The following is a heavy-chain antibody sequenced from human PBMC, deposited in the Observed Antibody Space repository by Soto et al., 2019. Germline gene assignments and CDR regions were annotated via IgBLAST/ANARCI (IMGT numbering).Heavy chain of an antibody. CDR3: ATTTVTSYYYYYYGMDV. Sequence: PSETLSLTCTVSGGSISSYYWSWIRQPPGKGLEWIGYIYYSGSTNYNPSLKSRVTISVDTSKNQFSLKLSSVTAADTAVYYCATTTVTSYYYYYYGMDVWGQGTTVTVSS. CDR2: IYYSGST. J-gene: IGHJ6*02. V-gene: IGHV4-59*01. D-gene: IGHD4-17*01. CDR1: GGSISSYY.